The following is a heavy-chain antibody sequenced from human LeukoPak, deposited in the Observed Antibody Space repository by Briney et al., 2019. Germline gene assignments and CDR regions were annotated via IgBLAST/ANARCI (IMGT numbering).Heavy chain of an antibody. J-gene: IGHJ3*02. V-gene: IGHV1-3*03. CDR3: ARGLSNAFDI. CDR1: GFTSTSYT. CDR2: INAGNGNT. D-gene: IGHD3-10*01. Sequence: ASVKVSCKPSGFTSTSYTIHWLRQAPGQRLEWMGWINAGNGNTRYSQEFQGRVAITRDTSASTAYMELSSLRSEDMAVYYCARGLSNAFDIWGQGTMVTVSS.